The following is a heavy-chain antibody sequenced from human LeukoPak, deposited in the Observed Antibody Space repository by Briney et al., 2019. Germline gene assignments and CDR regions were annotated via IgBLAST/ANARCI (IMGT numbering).Heavy chain of an antibody. D-gene: IGHD5-18*01. CDR2: INHSGST. CDR3: ARGRNTAMGQDFDY. V-gene: IGHV4-34*01. Sequence: SETLSLTCAVYGGSFSGYYWSWIRQPPGKGLEWIGEINHSGSTNYNPSLKSRVTISVDTSKNQFSLKLSSVTAADTAVYYCARGRNTAMGQDFDYWGQGTLVTVSS. CDR1: GGSFSGYY. J-gene: IGHJ4*02.